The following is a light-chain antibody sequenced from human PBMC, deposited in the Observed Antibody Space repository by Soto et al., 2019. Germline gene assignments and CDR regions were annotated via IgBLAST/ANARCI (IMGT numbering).Light chain of an antibody. CDR1: SSDVGGYNY. Sequence: QSPLTLPASVSGSPGQSVTISCTGTSSDVGGYNYVSWYQQHPGKAPKLMIYEVSNRPSGVSNRFSGSKSGNTASLTISGLQAEDEADYYCRSYTSSSTLVFGTGTKVTVL. V-gene: IGLV2-14*01. CDR2: EVS. J-gene: IGLJ1*01. CDR3: RSYTSSSTLV.